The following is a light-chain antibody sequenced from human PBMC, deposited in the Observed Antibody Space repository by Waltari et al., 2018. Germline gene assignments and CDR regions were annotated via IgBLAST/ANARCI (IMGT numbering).Light chain of an antibody. CDR2: EAS. J-gene: IGKJ2*01. CDR3: LQRSNWPYT. V-gene: IGKV3-11*01. CDR1: QTVRSF. Sequence: EIVLTQSPATLSLSPGERATLSCRASQTVRSFLAWYQQKPGQAPRLLIFEASSRAPGVPAKFSGSGSGTDFTLTISSLEPEDVAVYYCLQRSNWPYTFGQGTRVEIK.